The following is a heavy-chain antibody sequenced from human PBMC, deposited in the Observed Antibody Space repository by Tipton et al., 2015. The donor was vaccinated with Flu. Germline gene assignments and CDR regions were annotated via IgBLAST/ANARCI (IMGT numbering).Heavy chain of an antibody. CDR1: GGSFSGYY. Sequence: TLSLTCAVYGGSFSGYYWSWIRQPPGKGLEWIGEINHSGSTNYNPSLKSRVTISVDTSKNQFSLKLSSVTAADTAAYYCARGPRNTMIVVVITRRGGYFDLWGRGTLVTVSS. V-gene: IGHV4-34*01. CDR2: INHSGST. CDR3: ARGPRNTMIVVVITRRGGYFDL. J-gene: IGHJ2*01. D-gene: IGHD3-22*01.